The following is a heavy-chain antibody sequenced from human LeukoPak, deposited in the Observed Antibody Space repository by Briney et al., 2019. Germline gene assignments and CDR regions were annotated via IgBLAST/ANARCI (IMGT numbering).Heavy chain of an antibody. Sequence: SETLSLTCTVSGGSISSGDYYWSWIRQPPGKGLEWIGYTYYSGSTYYNPSLKSRVTISVDTSKNQFSLKLSSVTAADTAVYYCARAYFDWLLYPNWFDPWGQGTLVTVSS. J-gene: IGHJ5*02. D-gene: IGHD3-9*01. CDR3: ARAYFDWLLYPNWFDP. CDR1: GGSISSGDYY. V-gene: IGHV4-30-4*01. CDR2: TYYSGST.